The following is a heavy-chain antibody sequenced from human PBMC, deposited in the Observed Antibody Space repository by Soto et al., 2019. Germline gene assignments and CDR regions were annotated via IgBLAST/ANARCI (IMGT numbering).Heavy chain of an antibody. Sequence: PSETLSLTCAVSGGSISVGYWWTWVRQPPGKGLEWIGEIHHSEGTSYNPSLKSRVTMSVDKSKNQFSLNLSPVTAADTAVYYCAREGDFSIDFWGQGALVTVSS. V-gene: IGHV4-4*02. D-gene: IGHD1-26*01. J-gene: IGHJ4*02. CDR2: IHHSEGT. CDR1: GGSISVGYW. CDR3: AREGDFSIDF.